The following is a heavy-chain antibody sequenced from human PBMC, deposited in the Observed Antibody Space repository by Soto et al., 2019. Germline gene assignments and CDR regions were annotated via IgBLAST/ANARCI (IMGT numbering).Heavy chain of an antibody. CDR3: ARDSNILTGFDY. J-gene: IGHJ4*02. CDR1: GGSISSGGYY. D-gene: IGHD3-9*01. V-gene: IGHV4-31*03. CDR2: IYYSGST. Sequence: PSETLSLTCTVSGGSISSGGYYWRWIRQHPGKGLEWIGYIYYSGSTYYNPSLKSRVTISVDTSKNQFSLKLSSVTAADTAVYYCARDSNILTGFDYWGQGTLVTVSS.